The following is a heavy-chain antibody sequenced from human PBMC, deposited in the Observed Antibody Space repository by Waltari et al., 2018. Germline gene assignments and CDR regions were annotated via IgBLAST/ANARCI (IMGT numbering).Heavy chain of an antibody. J-gene: IGHJ4*02. CDR3: APLPGGSGQTFDY. D-gene: IGHD3-10*01. Sequence: EVELVQSGAEVKKPGATVKISCTASGYTFMDYFMHWVQQAPGKGLEWMGRIDPEDGETVYSEKFQGRVTITADTSTDTAYMEVSSLTSGDTAVYYCAPLPGGSGQTFDYWGQGTLVTVS. CDR2: IDPEDGET. CDR1: GYTFMDYF. V-gene: IGHV1-69-2*01.